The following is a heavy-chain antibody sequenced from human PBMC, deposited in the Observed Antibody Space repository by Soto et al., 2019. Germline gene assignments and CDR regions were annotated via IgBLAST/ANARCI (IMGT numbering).Heavy chain of an antibody. D-gene: IGHD6-25*01. J-gene: IGHJ4*02. V-gene: IGHV1-69*09. Sequence: QEQVVQSGPAMKEPGSSVKVSCRASGIMSSGYGFSWVRQAPGQGLEWVGMINPVLDSTHYAQNLQGRVSLSVDKSRDTDYLEVTSLRIEETAIYFCATMKRARLDSWGRGTVVTVSS. CDR1: GIMSSGYG. CDR2: INPVLDST. CDR3: ATMKRARLDS.